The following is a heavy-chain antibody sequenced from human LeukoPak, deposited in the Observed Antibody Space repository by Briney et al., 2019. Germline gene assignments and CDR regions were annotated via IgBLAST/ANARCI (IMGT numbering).Heavy chain of an antibody. V-gene: IGHV4-4*02. CDR1: GGSISSSNW. D-gene: IGHD6-13*01. CDR3: ATTSTPAAIAAAGPYNWFDP. J-gene: IGHJ5*02. Sequence: PSGTLSLTCAVSGGSISSSNWWNWVRQPPGKGLEWIGEIYHSGSTNYNPSLKSRVTISVDTSRNQFSLKLSSVTAADTAVYYCATTSTPAAIAAAGPYNWFDPWGQGTLVTVSS. CDR2: IYHSGST.